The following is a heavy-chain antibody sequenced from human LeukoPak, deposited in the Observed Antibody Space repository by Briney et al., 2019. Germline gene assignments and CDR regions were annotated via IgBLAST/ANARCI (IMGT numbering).Heavy chain of an antibody. J-gene: IGHJ5*02. V-gene: IGHV4-59*08. CDR2: IYYSGST. D-gene: IGHD3-3*01. Sequence: SETLSLTCTVSGGSISSYYWSWIRQPPGKGLEWIGYIYYSGSTNYDPSLKSRVTISVDTSKNQFSLKLSSVTAADTAVYYCARQGYYDFWSGYYPEWFDPWGQGTLVTVSS. CDR3: ARQGYYDFWSGYYPEWFDP. CDR1: GGSISSYY.